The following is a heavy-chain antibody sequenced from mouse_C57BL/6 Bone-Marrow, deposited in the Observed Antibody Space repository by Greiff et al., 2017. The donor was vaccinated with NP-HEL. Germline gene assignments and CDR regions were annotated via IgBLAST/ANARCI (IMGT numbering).Heavy chain of an antibody. Sequence: EVNLVESGGGLVQPGGSLKLSCAASGFTFSDYGMAWVRQAPRKGPEWVAFISNLAYSIYYADTVTGRFTISRENAKNTLYLEMSSLRSEDTAMYYCARGDDYDGGNYAMDYWGQGTSVTVSS. CDR2: ISNLAYSI. V-gene: IGHV5-15*01. D-gene: IGHD2-4*01. CDR3: ARGDDYDGGNYAMDY. J-gene: IGHJ4*01. CDR1: GFTFSDYG.